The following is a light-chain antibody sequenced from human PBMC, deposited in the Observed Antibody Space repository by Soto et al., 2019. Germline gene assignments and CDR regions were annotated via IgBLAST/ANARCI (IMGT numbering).Light chain of an antibody. CDR1: QSVSSSY. Sequence: EIGLTQSPGTLSLSPGERATLSCRASQSVSSSYLAWYQQKPGQAPRLLIYGASSRATGIPDRFSGSGSGTDFTLTISRLEPEDFAVYYCQQYGSSPPVTFGGGTKVEI. J-gene: IGKJ4*01. CDR2: GAS. V-gene: IGKV3-20*01. CDR3: QQYGSSPPVT.